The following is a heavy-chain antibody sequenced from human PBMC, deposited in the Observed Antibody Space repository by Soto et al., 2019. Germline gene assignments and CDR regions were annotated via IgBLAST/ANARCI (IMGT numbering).Heavy chain of an antibody. CDR1: GYTFTSYG. CDR3: ASTYYDILIGFSSNSTASTELSTLALDS. V-gene: IGHV1-3*01. CDR2: INAGNGKT. D-gene: IGHD3-9*01. J-gene: IGHJ5*01. Sequence: ASGKGCCKASGYTFTSYGMHWVRQAPGQRLEWMGWINAGNGKTKYSQKLQGRVTITRDTSANTAYMGLSSLRSEDTAVYYCASTYYDILIGFSSNSTASTELSTLALDS.